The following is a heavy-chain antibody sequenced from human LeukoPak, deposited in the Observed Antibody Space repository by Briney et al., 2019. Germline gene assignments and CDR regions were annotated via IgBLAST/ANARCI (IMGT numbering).Heavy chain of an antibody. V-gene: IGHV3-23*01. CDR2: ISGSGGST. J-gene: IGHJ4*02. CDR3: AREAGRDRSGSIGGYFDY. D-gene: IGHD3-22*01. CDR1: GFTFSSYA. Sequence: PGGSLRLSCAASGFTFSSYAMSWVRQAPGKGLEWVSAISGSGGSTYYADSVKGRFTISRDNPKNTLYLQLNSLRAEDTAMYYCAREAGRDRSGSIGGYFDYWGQGILVTVSS.